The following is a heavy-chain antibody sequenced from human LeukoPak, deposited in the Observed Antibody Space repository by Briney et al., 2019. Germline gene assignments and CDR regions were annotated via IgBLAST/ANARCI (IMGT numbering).Heavy chain of an antibody. CDR2: IYYSGST. Sequence: SETLSLTCTVSGGSISSGGYYWGWIRQPPGKGLEWVGSIYYSGSTYYNPSLKSRVTISVDTSKNQFSLKLTSVTAADAALYYCARQYSSGWPWFDPWGQGTLVTVSS. CDR3: ARQYSSGWPWFDP. J-gene: IGHJ5*02. CDR1: GGSISSGGYY. D-gene: IGHD6-19*01. V-gene: IGHV4-39*01.